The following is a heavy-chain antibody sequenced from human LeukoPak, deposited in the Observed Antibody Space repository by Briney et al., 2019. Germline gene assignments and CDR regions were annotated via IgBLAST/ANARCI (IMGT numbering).Heavy chain of an antibody. CDR2: IKSKANGGTI. V-gene: IGHV3-15*01. CDR1: GFTVSNAW. J-gene: IGHJ2*01. Sequence: GGSLRLSCAGSGFTVSNAWMNWVRQAPGKGLEWVGRIKSKANGGTIDYAAPVTGRFTISRDDSKNTLSLQMDSLKIEDTAVYYCATGWYFDFWGRGTLVTVSS. CDR3: ATGWYFDF.